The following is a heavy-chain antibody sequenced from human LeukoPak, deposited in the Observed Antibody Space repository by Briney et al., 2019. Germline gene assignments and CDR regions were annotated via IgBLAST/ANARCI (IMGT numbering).Heavy chain of an antibody. CDR3: ASVRGVIKNTIMDV. V-gene: IGHV4-34*01. CDR1: GGSFSGYY. J-gene: IGHJ6*03. Sequence: SETLSLTCAVYGGSFSGYYWSWIRQPPGKGLEWIGEINHSGSTNYNPSLKSRVTVSVDTSKNQFSLKLSSVTAADTAVYYCASVRGVIKNTIMDVWGKGTTVTVSS. D-gene: IGHD3-10*01. CDR2: INHSGST.